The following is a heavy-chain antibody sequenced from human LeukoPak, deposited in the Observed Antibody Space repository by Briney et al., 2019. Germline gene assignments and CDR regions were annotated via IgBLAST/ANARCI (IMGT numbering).Heavy chain of an antibody. CDR1: GFTFSTYD. CDR2: ISGSGDST. J-gene: IGHJ4*02. CDR3: AKSPPGYIRGGGIDY. D-gene: IGHD6-19*01. Sequence: GGSLRLSCAASGFTFSTYDMSWVRRAPGKGLEWVSVISGSGDSTYYADSVKGRFTISRDNSKTTLYLQMNSLRAEETAVYYCAKSPPGYIRGGGIDYWGRGTLVTVSS. V-gene: IGHV3-23*01.